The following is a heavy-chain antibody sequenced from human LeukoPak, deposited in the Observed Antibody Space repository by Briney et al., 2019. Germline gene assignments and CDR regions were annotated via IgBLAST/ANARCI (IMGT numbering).Heavy chain of an antibody. V-gene: IGHV3-7*01. Sequence: PGGSLRLSCAASGFTFSSYAMHWVRQAPGKGLEWVANIKTDGSQIYYVDSVKGRFTISRDNAKNSLYLQMNSLRAEDTAVYYCARDTVAAFHYFDYWGQGTLVTVSS. CDR3: ARDTVAAFHYFDY. CDR1: GFTFSSYA. D-gene: IGHD6-19*01. J-gene: IGHJ4*02. CDR2: IKTDGSQI.